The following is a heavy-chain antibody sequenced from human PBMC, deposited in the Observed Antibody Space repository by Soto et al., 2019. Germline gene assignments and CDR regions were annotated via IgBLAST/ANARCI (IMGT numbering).Heavy chain of an antibody. CDR3: AHRVLRTVFGLVTTTAIYFDF. J-gene: IGHJ4*02. CDR2: IYWDDDK. D-gene: IGHD3-3*01. CDR1: GFSLTTSGVG. V-gene: IGHV2-5*02. Sequence: QITLNESGPTQVKPRQTLTLTCTFSGFSLTTSGVGVGWIRQSPGQAPEWLALIYWDDDKRYSSSLKSTLTITKDPSKNQVVLTMADLDPADTATYSCAHRVLRTVFGLVTTTAIYFDFWGQGTPVAVSS.